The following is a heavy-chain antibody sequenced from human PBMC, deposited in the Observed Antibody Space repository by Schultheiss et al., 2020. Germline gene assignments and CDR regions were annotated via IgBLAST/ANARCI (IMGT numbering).Heavy chain of an antibody. J-gene: IGHJ4*02. D-gene: IGHD2-21*01. CDR3: ARVVSNIHIDY. CDR2: ISSSSSYT. CDR1: GFTFSDYY. Sequence: GGSLRLSCAASGFTFSDYYMSWIRQAPGKGLEWVSSISSSSSYTNYADSVKGRFTISRDNAKNSLYLQMNSLRAEDTAVYYCARVVSNIHIDYWGQGTLVTVSS. V-gene: IGHV3-11*06.